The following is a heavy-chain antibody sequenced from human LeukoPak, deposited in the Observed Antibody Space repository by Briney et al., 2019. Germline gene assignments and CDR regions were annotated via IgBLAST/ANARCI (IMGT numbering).Heavy chain of an antibody. Sequence: PSETLSLTCTVSGGSISSGGYYWSWIRQHPGKGLEWIGYIYYSGSTYYNPSLKSRVTISVDTSKNQFSLKLSSVTAADTAVYYCARVPYYQLLYNYWGQGTLVTVSS. CDR3: ARVPYYQLLYNY. J-gene: IGHJ4*02. CDR1: GGSISSGGYY. D-gene: IGHD2-2*02. CDR2: IYYSGST. V-gene: IGHV4-31*03.